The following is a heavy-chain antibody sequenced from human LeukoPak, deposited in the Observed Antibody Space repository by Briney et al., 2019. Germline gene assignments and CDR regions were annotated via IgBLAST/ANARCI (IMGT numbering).Heavy chain of an antibody. J-gene: IGHJ4*02. D-gene: IGHD5-12*01. CDR1: GYTFTSYG. CDR3: ARVWYSGYDSVGGHYFDY. V-gene: IGHV1-18*01. Sequence: ASVKVSCKASGYTFTSYGISWVRQAPGQGLEWMGWISAYNGNTNYAQKLQGRVTMTTDTSTSTAYMELRSLRSDDTAVYYCARVWYSGYDSVGGHYFDYWGQGTLVTVSS. CDR2: ISAYNGNT.